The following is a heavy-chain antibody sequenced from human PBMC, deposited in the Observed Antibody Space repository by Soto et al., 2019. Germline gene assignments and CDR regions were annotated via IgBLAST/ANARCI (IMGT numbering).Heavy chain of an antibody. CDR3: ARWGHPAVKAFDI. J-gene: IGHJ3*02. D-gene: IGHD3-16*01. CDR1: VASVNDYY. V-gene: IGHV4-59*02. CDR2: IHYTGSR. Sequence: KTSESQSLACTVSVASVNDYYWNWVRQPLGKGLEWIGFIHYTGSRIFNPSLQSRVTMSVDVSQNQFSLRLTSVTAADTAIYYCARWGHPAVKAFDIWGQGTTVTVS.